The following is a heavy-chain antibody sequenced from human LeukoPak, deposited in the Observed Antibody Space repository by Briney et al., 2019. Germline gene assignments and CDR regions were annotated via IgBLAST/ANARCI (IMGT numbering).Heavy chain of an antibody. J-gene: IGHJ4*02. CDR3: ARARSGSYYDT. CDR1: GFMFSSYW. D-gene: IGHD1-26*01. Sequence: GGSLRLSCVASGFMFSSYWMHWVRRAPGKGLVWVSRISMDGSSTNYADSRKGRFTIYRENAINTLNVEMNSLKTDKYSVYYCARARSGSYYDTWGQGNLVTVSS. CDR2: ISMDGSST. V-gene: IGHV3-74*01.